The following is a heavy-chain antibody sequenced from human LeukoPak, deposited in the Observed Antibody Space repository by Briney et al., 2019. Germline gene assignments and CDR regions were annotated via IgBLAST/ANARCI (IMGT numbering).Heavy chain of an antibody. CDR3: ARVLTLTKYCSSTSCYTDYYYYYYMDV. CDR2: ISSSGSTI. D-gene: IGHD2-2*02. J-gene: IGHJ6*03. V-gene: IGHV3-11*04. CDR1: GFTFSDYY. Sequence: GGSLRLSCAASGFTFSDYYMSWIHQAPGKGLEWVSYISSSGSTIYYADSVKGRFTISRDNAKNSLYLQMNSLRAEDTAVYYCARVLTLTKYCSSTSCYTDYYYYYYMDVWGKGTTVTVSS.